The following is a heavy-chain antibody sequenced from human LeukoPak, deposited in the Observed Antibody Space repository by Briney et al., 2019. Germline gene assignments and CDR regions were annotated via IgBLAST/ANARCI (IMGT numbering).Heavy chain of an antibody. CDR2: INPNSGGT. CDR1: GYTFTGYY. Sequence: ASVKVSCKASGYTFTGYYMHWVRQAPGQGLEWMGRINPNSGGTNYAQKFQGRVTMTRDTSISTAYMELSRLRSDDTAVYYCARAGRRPNIVVVPAAMRSWFDPWGQGTLVTVSS. V-gene: IGHV1-2*06. J-gene: IGHJ5*02. D-gene: IGHD2-2*01. CDR3: ARAGRRPNIVVVPAAMRSWFDP.